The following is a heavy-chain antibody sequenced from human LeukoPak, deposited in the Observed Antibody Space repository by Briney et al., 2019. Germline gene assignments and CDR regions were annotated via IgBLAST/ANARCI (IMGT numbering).Heavy chain of an antibody. J-gene: IGHJ3*02. Sequence: ASVKVSCKASGYTFTGYYMHWVRQAPGQGLEWMGWINPNSGGTNYAQKFQGWVTMTRDTSISTAYMELSRLRSDDTAVYYCARDITGTTGLGVDAFDIWGQGTIVTVSS. CDR1: GYTFTGYY. V-gene: IGHV1-2*04. CDR3: ARDITGTTGLGVDAFDI. D-gene: IGHD1-20*01. CDR2: INPNSGGT.